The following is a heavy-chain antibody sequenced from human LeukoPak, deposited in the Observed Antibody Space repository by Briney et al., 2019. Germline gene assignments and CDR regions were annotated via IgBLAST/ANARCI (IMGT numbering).Heavy chain of an antibody. CDR2: ISGSGGST. CDR1: GFTFSSYA. Sequence: GGSLRLSCAASGFTFSSYAMSWVRQAPGKGLEWVSAISGSGGSTYYADSVKGRFTISRDNSKNTLYLQMNSLRAEDTAVYYCAEDQDIRFLGWFDPWGQGTLVTVSS. D-gene: IGHD3-3*01. V-gene: IGHV3-23*01. J-gene: IGHJ5*02. CDR3: AEDQDIRFLGWFDP.